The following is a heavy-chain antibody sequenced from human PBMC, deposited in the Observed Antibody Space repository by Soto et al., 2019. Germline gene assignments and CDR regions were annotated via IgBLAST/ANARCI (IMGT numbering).Heavy chain of an antibody. Sequence: QVQLVQSGAEVKKPGASVKVSCKASGYTFVNYAISWVRQAPGQGLECVGWISSYNSITNYAQDLQGRVTLTTDTSTSTAYMELRSLTSDDTAVYYCARYCSGGSCNTGGAVDLWGQGTMVTVSS. CDR2: ISSYNSIT. V-gene: IGHV1-18*01. J-gene: IGHJ3*01. CDR3: ARYCSGGSCNTGGAVDL. CDR1: GYTFVNYA. D-gene: IGHD2-15*01.